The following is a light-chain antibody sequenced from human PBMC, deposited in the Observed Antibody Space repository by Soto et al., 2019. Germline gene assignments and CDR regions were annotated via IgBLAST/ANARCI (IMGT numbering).Light chain of an antibody. CDR3: QQYGSSPMYT. CDR1: QSVSSSY. J-gene: IGKJ2*01. Sequence: EIVLTQSPGTLSLSPGERATLSCRASQSVSSSYLAWYQQKPGQAPRLLIYGASSRATGIPDRLSGSGSGTDFTLTISRLEPEDFAVYYCQQYGSSPMYTFGQATTLEIK. V-gene: IGKV3-20*01. CDR2: GAS.